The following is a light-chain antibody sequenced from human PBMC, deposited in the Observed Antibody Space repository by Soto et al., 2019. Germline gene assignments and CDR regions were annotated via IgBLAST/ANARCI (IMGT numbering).Light chain of an antibody. CDR3: QHYNSYSEA. Sequence: DIQMTQSPSSLSASVGDRVTITCRASQSISSYLNWYQQKPGKAPKLLIYAAYSLQSGVPSRFSGSGSGTEFTLTIRSLQPDDFATYYCQHYNSYSEAFGQGTKVDIK. J-gene: IGKJ1*01. CDR1: QSISSY. CDR2: AAY. V-gene: IGKV1-39*01.